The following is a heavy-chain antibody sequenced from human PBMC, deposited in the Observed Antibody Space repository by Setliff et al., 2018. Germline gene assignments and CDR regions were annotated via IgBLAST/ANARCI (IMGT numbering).Heavy chain of an antibody. CDR2: IYTSVYT. CDR3: ARLYDFCSGGSCYSGYSWYYYYTDV. D-gene: IGHD2-15*01. J-gene: IGHJ6*03. Sequence: PSETLSLTCTVSGGSFSSGSYYWSWIGQPAGKGLEWIGHIYTSVYTNYNPSLKSRVTIAATTSKNQFSLMLSSVTAADPAVYYCARLYDFCSGGSCYSGYSWYYYYTDVWGKGTTVTVSS. V-gene: IGHV4-61*09. CDR1: GGSFSSGSYY.